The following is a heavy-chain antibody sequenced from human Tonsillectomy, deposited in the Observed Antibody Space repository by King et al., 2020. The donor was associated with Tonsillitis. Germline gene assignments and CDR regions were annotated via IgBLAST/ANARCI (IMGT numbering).Heavy chain of an antibody. CDR1: GFTFSSYA. CDR3: VAEYYYDSRGTDGMDV. Sequence: VQLVESGGGVVQPGRSLRLSCAASGFTFSSYAMHWVRQAPGKGLEWVAVILYDGSNKYYADSVKGRFTISRDSSKNRLYLQMNSLRAEDTAVYYCVAEYYYDSRGTDGMDVWGQGTTVTVSS. CDR2: ILYDGSNK. J-gene: IGHJ6*02. D-gene: IGHD3-22*01. V-gene: IGHV3-30*04.